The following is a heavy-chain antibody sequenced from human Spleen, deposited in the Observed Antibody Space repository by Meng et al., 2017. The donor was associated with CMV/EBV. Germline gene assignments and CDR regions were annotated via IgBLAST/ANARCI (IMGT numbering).Heavy chain of an antibody. D-gene: IGHD2-2*01. V-gene: IGHV3-23*01. CDR2: ISGSSAST. Sequence: GGSLRLSCAASGFTFSSYAMSWVRQAPGKGLEWVSAISGSSASTYSADSVKGRFTISRDNSKNTLYLQMNSLRAEDTAVYYCATRSGIVVVPAAMGAFDIWGQGTMVTVSS. CDR1: GFTFSSYA. J-gene: IGHJ3*02. CDR3: ATRSGIVVVPAAMGAFDI.